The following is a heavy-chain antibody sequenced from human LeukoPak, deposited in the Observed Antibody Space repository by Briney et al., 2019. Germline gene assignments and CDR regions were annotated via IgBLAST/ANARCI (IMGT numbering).Heavy chain of an antibody. Sequence: SETLSLTCTVSGVSISSYYWSWIRQPPGKGLEWIGYIYYSGSTNYNPSLKSRVTISVDTSMNQFSLKLSSVTAADTAVYYCASDPSDYGDYGGFDLWGRGTLVTVSS. CDR2: IYYSGST. CDR3: ASDPSDYGDYGGFDL. D-gene: IGHD4-17*01. V-gene: IGHV4-59*01. J-gene: IGHJ2*01. CDR1: GVSISSYY.